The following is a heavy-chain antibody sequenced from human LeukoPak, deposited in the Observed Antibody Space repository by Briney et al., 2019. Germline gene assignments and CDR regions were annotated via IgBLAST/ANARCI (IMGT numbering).Heavy chain of an antibody. Sequence: PGRSLRLSCAASGFTFSSYAMHWVRQAPGKGLEWVAVISYDGSNKYYADSVKGRFTISRDNSKNTLYLQMNSLRAEDTAVYYCARRGAYGDALDYWGQGTLVTVSS. CDR1: GFTFSSYA. CDR2: ISYDGSNK. V-gene: IGHV3-30-3*01. CDR3: ARRGAYGDALDY. J-gene: IGHJ4*02. D-gene: IGHD4-17*01.